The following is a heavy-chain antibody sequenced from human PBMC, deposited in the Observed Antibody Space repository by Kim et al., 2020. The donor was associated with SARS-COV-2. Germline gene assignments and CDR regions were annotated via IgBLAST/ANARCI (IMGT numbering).Heavy chain of an antibody. Sequence: TYSQEFQGRVTITRDTSASTAYMELSSLRSEDTAVYYCARAHTASSGYDYWGQGTLVTVSS. J-gene: IGHJ4*02. V-gene: IGHV1-3*01. D-gene: IGHD3-22*01. CDR3: ARAHTASSGYDY.